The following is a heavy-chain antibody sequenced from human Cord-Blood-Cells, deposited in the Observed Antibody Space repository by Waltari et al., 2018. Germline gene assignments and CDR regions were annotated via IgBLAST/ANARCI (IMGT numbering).Heavy chain of an antibody. V-gene: IGHV4-34*01. J-gene: IGHJ4*02. Sequence: QVQLQQWGAGLLKPSETLSLTCAVYGGSFSGSYWSWIRQPPGTGLEWIGEINHSGSTNYNPSLKSRVTISVDTSKNQFSLKLSSVTAADTAVYYCARDSQHDSSSLSPFDYWGQGTLVTVSS. CDR2: INHSGST. CDR3: ARDSQHDSSSLSPFDY. CDR1: GGSFSGSY. D-gene: IGHD6-6*01.